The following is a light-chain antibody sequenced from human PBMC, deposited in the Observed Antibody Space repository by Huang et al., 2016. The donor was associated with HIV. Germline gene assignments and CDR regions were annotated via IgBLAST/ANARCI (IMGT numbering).Light chain of an antibody. V-gene: IGKV3-11*01. J-gene: IGKJ2*01. CDR1: QSVSKY. Sequence: EIVLTQSPDTLSLSPGERATLSCRASQSVSKYLAWYQQKPGQSPRRLIYGASNRAAGIPARFSGSGSGTDFTLSISSLEPEDFAVYYCQQRDNWPPMYTFGQGTKLEIK. CDR2: GAS. CDR3: QQRDNWPPMYT.